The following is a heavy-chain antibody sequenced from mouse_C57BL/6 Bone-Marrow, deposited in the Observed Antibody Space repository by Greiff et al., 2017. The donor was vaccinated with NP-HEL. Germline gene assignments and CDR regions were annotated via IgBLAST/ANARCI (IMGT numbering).Heavy chain of an antibody. V-gene: IGHV5-4*01. CDR1: GFTFSSYA. Sequence: EVKLMESGGGLVKPGGSLKLSCAASGFTFSSYAMSWVRQTPEKRLEWVATISDGGSYTYYPDNVKGRFTIARDNAKNNLYLQISHLKSEDTAMYYCARDGGRDAMDYWGQGTSVTVSS. J-gene: IGHJ4*01. CDR2: ISDGGSYT. CDR3: ARDGGRDAMDY. D-gene: IGHD3-3*01.